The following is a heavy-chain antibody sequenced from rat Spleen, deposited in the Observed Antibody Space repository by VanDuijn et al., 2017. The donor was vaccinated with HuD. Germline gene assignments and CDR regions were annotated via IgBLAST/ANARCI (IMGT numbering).Heavy chain of an antibody. CDR1: GFSLTSYH. J-gene: IGHJ2*01. CDR3: TIHPRY. D-gene: IGHD3-1*01. V-gene: IGHV2-43*01. CDR2: IWTGGTT. Sequence: QVQLKESGPGLVQPSQTLSLTCTVSGFSLTSYHVSWVRQPPGKGLEWMGVIWTGGTTTYNSLLTSRLSISRDTSKSQVFLKMNSLQTEDTATYYCTIHPRYWGQGVMVTVSS.